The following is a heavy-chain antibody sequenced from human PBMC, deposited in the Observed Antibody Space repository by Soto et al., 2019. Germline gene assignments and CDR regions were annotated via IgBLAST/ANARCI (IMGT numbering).Heavy chain of an antibody. J-gene: IGHJ4*02. CDR1: GGSISSNSYH. CDR3: ARQHYYDSSGYYTWN. Sequence: SEILCLSWSVSGGSISSNSYHCVWIRQPPGKGLEWIATVHYSGSTYYTPSLKSRVTISADTSNNQFSLRLNSVTAADTAVYYCARQHYYDSSGYYTWNWGQGTLVTVSS. V-gene: IGHV4-39*01. D-gene: IGHD3-22*01. CDR2: VHYSGST.